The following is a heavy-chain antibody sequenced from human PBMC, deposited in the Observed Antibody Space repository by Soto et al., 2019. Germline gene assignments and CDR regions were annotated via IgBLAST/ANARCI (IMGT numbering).Heavy chain of an antibody. Sequence: GGSLRLSCAASGFTVSSNYMSWVRQAPGKGLDWVAVIWYDGSNKYYADSVKGRFTISRDNSKNTLYLQMNSLRAEDTAVYYCARDGLVAVAGTYYYYGMDVWGQGTTVTVSS. CDR1: GFTVSSNY. CDR3: ARDGLVAVAGTYYYYGMDV. V-gene: IGHV3-33*08. CDR2: IWYDGSNK. J-gene: IGHJ6*02. D-gene: IGHD6-19*01.